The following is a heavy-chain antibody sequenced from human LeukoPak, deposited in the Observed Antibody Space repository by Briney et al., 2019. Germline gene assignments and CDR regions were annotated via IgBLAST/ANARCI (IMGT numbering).Heavy chain of an antibody. CDR3: ARVATVYSSSWAFDY. V-gene: IGHV3-53*01. D-gene: IGHD6-13*01. CDR1: GFTVSSNY. Sequence: GGSLRLSCAASGFTVSSNYMSWVRQAPGKGLEWVSVIYSGGSTYYADSVKGRFTISRDNSKNTLYLQMNSLRAEDTALYYCARVATVYSSSWAFDYWGQGTLVTVSS. J-gene: IGHJ4*02. CDR2: IYSGGST.